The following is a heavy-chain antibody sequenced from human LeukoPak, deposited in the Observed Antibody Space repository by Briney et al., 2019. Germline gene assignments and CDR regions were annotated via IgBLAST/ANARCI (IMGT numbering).Heavy chain of an antibody. J-gene: IGHJ5*02. V-gene: IGHV4-59*01. Sequence: SETLSLTCTVSGVTISSYYWNWIRQPPGKGLEWIGYIYYSGSTTYSPSLKSRVTISVDTSKNQFSLKLSSVTAADTAFYYCARAPISSAGHNWFDPWGQGTLVTVSS. CDR2: IYYSGST. CDR1: GVTISSYY. CDR3: ARAPISSAGHNWFDP. D-gene: IGHD6-13*01.